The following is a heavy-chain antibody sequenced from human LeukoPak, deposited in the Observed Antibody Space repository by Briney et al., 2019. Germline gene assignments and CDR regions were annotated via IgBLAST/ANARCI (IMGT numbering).Heavy chain of an antibody. CDR1: GGSISNTRYY. V-gene: IGHV4-39*01. CDR2: IDYSGST. Sequence: PSETLSLTCTVSGGSISNTRYYWAWIRQPPGKGLEWIGSIDYSGSTYYTPSLKSRVTMSVDTSKNQMSLKLKTVTAADSAVYFCATETRTYYYGSGSHPETNWFDPWGQGTLVTVSS. D-gene: IGHD3-10*01. J-gene: IGHJ5*02. CDR3: ATETRTYYYGSGSHPETNWFDP.